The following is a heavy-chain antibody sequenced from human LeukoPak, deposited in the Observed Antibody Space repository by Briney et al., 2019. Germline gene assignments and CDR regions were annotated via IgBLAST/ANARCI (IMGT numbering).Heavy chain of an antibody. Sequence: GASVKVSCKPSGYTFSGFYIHWVRQAPGQGLEWMGWISPNSGGTDYAQRFQGRVTMTRDTSISTAYMELSSLRSDDTAVYYCAIQPWGSGNNWYFDLWGRGTLVTASS. CDR1: GYTFSGFY. CDR3: AIQPWGSGNNWYFDL. J-gene: IGHJ2*01. CDR2: ISPNSGGT. D-gene: IGHD7-27*01. V-gene: IGHV1-2*02.